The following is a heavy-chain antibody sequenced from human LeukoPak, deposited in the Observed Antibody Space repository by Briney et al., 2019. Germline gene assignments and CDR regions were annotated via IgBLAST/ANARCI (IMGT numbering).Heavy chain of an antibody. D-gene: IGHD6-19*01. CDR3: ARGMPHSSGWYLGAWYFDL. J-gene: IGHJ2*01. Sequence: ASVKVSCKASGYTFTSYGISWVRQAPGQGLEWMGWISAYNGNTNYAQKLQGRVTMTTDTSTSTAYMELRSLRSDDTAVYYCARGMPHSSGWYLGAWYFDLWGRGTLVTVSS. V-gene: IGHV1-18*04. CDR2: ISAYNGNT. CDR1: GYTFTSYG.